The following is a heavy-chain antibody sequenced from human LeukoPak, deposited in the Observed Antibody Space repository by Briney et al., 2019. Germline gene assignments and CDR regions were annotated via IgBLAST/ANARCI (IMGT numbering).Heavy chain of an antibody. CDR2: ISYIGTT. J-gene: IGHJ3*02. CDR1: GDSFSSHY. D-gene: IGHD4-17*01. CDR3: ARDLVTVTKGFDI. V-gene: IGHV4-59*11. Sequence: SETLSLTCAVSGDSFSSHYWTWIRQPPGRGLEWIGYISYIGTTNYNPSLKSRVTISIDTSKNQFSLKLSCVTTADTAVYYCARDLVTVTKGFDIWGLGTMVSVSS.